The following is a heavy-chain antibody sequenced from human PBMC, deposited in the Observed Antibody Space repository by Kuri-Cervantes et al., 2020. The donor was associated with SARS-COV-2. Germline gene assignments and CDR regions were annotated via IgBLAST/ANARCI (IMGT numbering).Heavy chain of an antibody. Sequence: SVKVSCKASGGTFSSYAISWVRQAPGQGLEWMGGIIPIFGTANYAQKFQGRVTITTDESTSTAYMELSSLRSEDTAVYYCASTILGSNSSGWYGYFDYWGQGTLVTVSS. CDR1: GGTFSSYA. D-gene: IGHD6-19*01. V-gene: IGHV1-69*05. J-gene: IGHJ4*02. CDR3: ASTILGSNSSGWYGYFDY. CDR2: IIPIFGTA.